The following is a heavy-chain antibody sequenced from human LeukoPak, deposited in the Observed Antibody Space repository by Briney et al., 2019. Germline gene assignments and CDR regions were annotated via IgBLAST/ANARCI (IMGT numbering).Heavy chain of an antibody. J-gene: IGHJ6*03. CDR2: IIPIFGTA. CDR3: ARLLWFGEPTSSMDV. D-gene: IGHD3-10*01. V-gene: IGHV1-69*01. CDR1: GGTFSSYA. Sequence: HGSSVKVSCKASGGTFSSYAISWVRQAPGQGLEWMGGIIPIFGTANYAQKFQGRVTITADESTSTAYMELSSLRSEDTAVYYSARLLWFGEPTSSMDVWGKGTTVTVSS.